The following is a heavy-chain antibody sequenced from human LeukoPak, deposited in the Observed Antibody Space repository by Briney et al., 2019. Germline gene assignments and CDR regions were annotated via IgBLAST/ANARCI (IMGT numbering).Heavy chain of an antibody. CDR3: ARDRFDDSSGYYYHYSYYMDV. V-gene: IGHV4-34*01. D-gene: IGHD3-22*01. CDR2: INHSGST. J-gene: IGHJ6*03. CDR1: GGSFSGYY. Sequence: PSETLSLTCAVYGGSFSGYYWSWIRQPPGKGLEWIGEINHSGSTNYNPSLKSRVTISVDTSKNQFSLKVSSVTAADTAIYYCARDRFDDSSGYYYHYSYYMDVWGKGTTVTVSS.